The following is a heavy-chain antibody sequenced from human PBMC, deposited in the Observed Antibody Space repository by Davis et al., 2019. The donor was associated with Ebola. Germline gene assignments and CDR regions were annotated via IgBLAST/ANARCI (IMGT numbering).Heavy chain of an antibody. Sequence: ASVKVSCKASGYTFTDYYVHWARQAPGQGPEWMGRINPNTGATNYAQKFQGRVTMTRDTSISTAYLELSSLRSDDTAVYYCAIEYRSSSVGYFFDYWGQGTLVTVSP. J-gene: IGHJ4*02. V-gene: IGHV1-2*06. D-gene: IGHD6-6*01. CDR3: AIEYRSSSVGYFFDY. CDR1: GYTFTDYY. CDR2: INPNTGAT.